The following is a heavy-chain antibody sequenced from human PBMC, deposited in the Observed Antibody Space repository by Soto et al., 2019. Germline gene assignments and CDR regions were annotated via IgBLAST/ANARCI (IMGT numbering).Heavy chain of an antibody. J-gene: IGHJ4*02. V-gene: IGHV5-51*01. CDR1: GYTFNTYW. Sequence: PGESLKISCKGSGYTFNTYWIAWVRQMPGKGLEWMGIIYPGDSETRYSPSFQGHVTISVDKSLNTAYLQWASLEASDTAMYYCARQATVVTPYYFDLWGQGTLVTVSS. D-gene: IGHD2-21*02. CDR2: IYPGDSET. CDR3: ARQATVVTPYYFDL.